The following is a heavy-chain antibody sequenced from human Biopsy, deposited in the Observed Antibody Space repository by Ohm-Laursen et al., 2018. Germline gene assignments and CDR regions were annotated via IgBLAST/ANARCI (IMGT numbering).Heavy chain of an antibody. J-gene: IGHJ4*02. CDR1: GFSFTGYY. CDR2: ISPKSGDT. Sequence: ASVKVSCKASGFSFTGYYIHWVRQAPGQGLEWVGWISPKSGDTNYAHKSQGNITMTRDTSMSTAYMEMSRLRCDDTAVYYCALQSVAQMKNFDYWGQGTLVTVSS. V-gene: IGHV1-2*02. CDR3: ALQSVAQMKNFDY. D-gene: IGHD6-19*01.